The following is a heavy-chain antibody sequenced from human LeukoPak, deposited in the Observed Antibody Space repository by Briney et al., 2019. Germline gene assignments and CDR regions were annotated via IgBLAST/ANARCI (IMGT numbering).Heavy chain of an antibody. CDR2: INPNSGGT. CDR1: GYTFTSYG. J-gene: IGHJ4*02. V-gene: IGHV1-2*06. CDR3: ARARITMIELLN. Sequence: ASVKVSCKASGYTFTSYGISWVRQAPGQGLEWMGRINPNSGGTNYAQKFQGRVTMTRDTSISTAYMELSRLRSDDTAVYYCARARITMIELLNWGQGTLVTVSS. D-gene: IGHD3-22*01.